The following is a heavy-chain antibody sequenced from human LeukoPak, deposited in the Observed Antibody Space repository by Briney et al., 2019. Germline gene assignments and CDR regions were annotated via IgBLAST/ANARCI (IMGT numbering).Heavy chain of an antibody. Sequence: GASVKVSCKASGYTFTSYYMHWVRQAPGQGLEWMGWIDPKSGGTKYAQKFQGRVTMTRDMSINTAYMDLRRLKSDDTAVYYCVRDMDRGQWLVRPYNWGQGTLVTVSS. CDR3: VRDMDRGQWLVRPYN. V-gene: IGHV1-2*02. D-gene: IGHD6-19*01. CDR1: GYTFTSYY. CDR2: IDPKSGGT. J-gene: IGHJ4*02.